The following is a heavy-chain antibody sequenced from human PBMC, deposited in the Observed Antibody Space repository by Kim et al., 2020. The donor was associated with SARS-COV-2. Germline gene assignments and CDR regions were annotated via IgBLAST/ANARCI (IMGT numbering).Heavy chain of an antibody. D-gene: IGHD1-26*01. CDR3: ARLTSGSYYEGAFFDY. CDR1: GGSISSSSYY. V-gene: IGHV4-39*01. CDR2: IYYSGST. J-gene: IGHJ4*02. Sequence: SETLSLTCTVSGGSISSSSYYWGWIRQPPGKGLEWIGSIYYSGSTYYNPSLKSRVTISVDTSKNQFSLKLSSVTAADTAVYYCARLTSGSYYEGAFFDYWGQRTLVTVSS.